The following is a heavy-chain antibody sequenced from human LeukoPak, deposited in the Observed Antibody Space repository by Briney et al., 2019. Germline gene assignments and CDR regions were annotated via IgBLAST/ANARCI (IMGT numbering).Heavy chain of an antibody. V-gene: IGHV1-24*01. J-gene: IGHJ3*02. Sequence: ASVKVSCKVSGHTLTELSMHWVRQAPGKGLEWMGGFDPEDGETIYAQKFQGRVTMTEDTSTDTAYMELSSLRSEDTAVYYCATAQPGYCSSTSCHGDAFDIWGQGTMVTVSS. CDR3: ATAQPGYCSSTSCHGDAFDI. D-gene: IGHD2-2*01. CDR2: FDPEDGET. CDR1: GHTLTELS.